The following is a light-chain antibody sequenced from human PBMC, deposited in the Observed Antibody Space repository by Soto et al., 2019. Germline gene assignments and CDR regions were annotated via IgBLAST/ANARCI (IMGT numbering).Light chain of an antibody. CDR3: VLDMGSGIF. CDR2: STN. Sequence: QTVVTQEPSFSVSPGGTVTLTCGLSSGSVSTSYYPSWYQQTPGQAPRTLIYSTNTRSSGVPDRFSGSILGNKAALTITGAQADDESDYYCVLDMGSGIFFGTGTKVTVL. J-gene: IGLJ1*01. V-gene: IGLV8-61*01. CDR1: SGSVSTSYY.